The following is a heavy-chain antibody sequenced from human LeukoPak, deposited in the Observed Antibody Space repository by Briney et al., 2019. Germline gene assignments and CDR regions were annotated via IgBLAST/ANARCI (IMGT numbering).Heavy chain of an antibody. CDR3: ARRAVAGTGENWFDP. CDR2: INAGNGNT. V-gene: IGHV1-3*01. D-gene: IGHD6-19*01. Sequence: ASVTVSCKASGYTFTSYAMHWVRQAPGQRLEWMGWINAGNGNTKYSQKFQGRVTITRDTSASTAYMELSSLRSEDTAVYYCARRAVAGTGENWFDPWGQGTLVTVSS. J-gene: IGHJ5*02. CDR1: GYTFTSYA.